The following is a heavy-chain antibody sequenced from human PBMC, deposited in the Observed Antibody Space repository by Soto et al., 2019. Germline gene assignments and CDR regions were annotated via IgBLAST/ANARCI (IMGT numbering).Heavy chain of an antibody. CDR1: GYTFASYY. J-gene: IGHJ4*02. Sequence: RASVKVSCKASGYTFASYYMHWVRQAPGQGLEWMGIINPSGGSTSYAQKFQGRVTMTRDTSTSTVYMELSSLRSEDTAVYYCARSQSSGWYIQYYFDYWGQGTPVTVSS. CDR3: ARSQSSGWYIQYYFDY. V-gene: IGHV1-46*03. D-gene: IGHD6-19*01. CDR2: INPSGGST.